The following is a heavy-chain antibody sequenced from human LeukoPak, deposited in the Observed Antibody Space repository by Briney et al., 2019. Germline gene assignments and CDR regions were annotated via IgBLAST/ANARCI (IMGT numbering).Heavy chain of an antibody. D-gene: IGHD5-18*01. Sequence: SETLSLTCAVYGGSFSGYYWSWIRQPPGKGLEWIGEINHSGSTNYNPSLKSRVTISVDTSKNQFSLNLSSVTAADTALYYCARGAEVQLWSYYFDYWGQGTLVTVSS. CDR3: ARGAEVQLWSYYFDY. CDR2: INHSGST. V-gene: IGHV4-34*01. J-gene: IGHJ4*02. CDR1: GGSFSGYY.